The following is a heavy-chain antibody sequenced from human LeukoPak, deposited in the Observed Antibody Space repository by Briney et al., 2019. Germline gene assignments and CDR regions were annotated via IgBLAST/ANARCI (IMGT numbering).Heavy chain of an antibody. CDR2: IRQDGSEK. Sequence: GESLRLSCAVSGFTSSSYWMSWVRQAPGKGLEWVANIRQDGSEKYYVDSVKGRFTISRDNAKNSLYLQMNSLRAEDTAVYYWAQELLGAFDIWGQGTMVTVSS. J-gene: IGHJ3*02. CDR3: AQELLGAFDI. CDR1: GFTSSSYW. D-gene: IGHD1-26*01. V-gene: IGHV3-7*01.